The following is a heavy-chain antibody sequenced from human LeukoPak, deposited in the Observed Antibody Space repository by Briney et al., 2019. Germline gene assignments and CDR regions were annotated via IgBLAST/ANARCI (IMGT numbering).Heavy chain of an antibody. V-gene: IGHV4-39*01. J-gene: IGHJ5*02. CDR1: GGSISSNSHY. D-gene: IGHD2/OR15-2a*01. CDR2: MHFSGTT. CDR3: ARHFRMTSFYFDP. Sequence: SETLSLTCTVSGGSISSNSHYWGWIRQAPGKGLEWIATMHFSGTTYYNLSLKSRVAISIDTSKNQFSLKLSSVTAADTAVYYCARHFRMTSFYFDPWGQGILVTVSS.